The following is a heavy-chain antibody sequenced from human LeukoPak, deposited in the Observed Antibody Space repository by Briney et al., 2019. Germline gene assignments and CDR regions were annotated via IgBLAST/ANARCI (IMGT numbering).Heavy chain of an antibody. D-gene: IGHD3-10*01. J-gene: IGHJ4*02. CDR2: MNPNSGNT. CDR3: ARGHRYYGSGSYVVL. Sequence: GASVTVSCKASGYTFTSYDINWVRQATGQGLEWMGWMNPNSGNTGYAQKFQGRVTMTRNTSISTAYMELSSLRSEDTAVYYCARGHRYYGSGSYVVLWGQGTLVTVSS. V-gene: IGHV1-8*01. CDR1: GYTFTSYD.